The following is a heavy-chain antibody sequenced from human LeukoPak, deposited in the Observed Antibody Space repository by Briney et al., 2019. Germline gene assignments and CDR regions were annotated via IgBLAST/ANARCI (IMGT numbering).Heavy chain of an antibody. CDR3: AREKTYYYDSSSGNAFDI. Sequence: GGSLRLSCAASGFTFSSYSMNWVRQAPGKGLEWVSSISSSSSYIYYADSVKGRFTISRDNAKNSLYLQMNSLRAEDTAVYYCAREKTYYYDSSSGNAFDIWGQGTMVTVSS. J-gene: IGHJ3*02. CDR1: GFTFSSYS. CDR2: ISSSSSYI. V-gene: IGHV3-21*01. D-gene: IGHD3-22*01.